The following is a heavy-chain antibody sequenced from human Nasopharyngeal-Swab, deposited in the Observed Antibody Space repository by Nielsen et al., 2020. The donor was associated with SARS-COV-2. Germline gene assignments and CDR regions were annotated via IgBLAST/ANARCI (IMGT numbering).Heavy chain of an antibody. Sequence: GGSLRLSCAASGFIFSNFAMSWVRQAPGKGLEWVSAISSSGGSTCYADSVKGRFTISRDNSKNTLYLQMNSLRGEDTAVYYCATYCTSNRCFAARYGMDVWGQGTTVTVSS. V-gene: IGHV3-23*01. CDR3: ATYCTSNRCFAARYGMDV. J-gene: IGHJ6*02. CDR1: GFIFSNFA. D-gene: IGHD2-2*01. CDR2: ISSSGGST.